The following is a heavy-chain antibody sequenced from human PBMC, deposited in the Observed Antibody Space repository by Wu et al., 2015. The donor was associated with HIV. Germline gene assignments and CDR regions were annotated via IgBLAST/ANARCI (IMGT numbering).Heavy chain of an antibody. CDR1: GYIFTGYF. CDR3: AREGDVVTAYYGGYYYGMDV. D-gene: IGHD3-9*01. J-gene: IGHJ6*02. Sequence: QVQLVQSGAEMKKPGASVKVSCKASGYIFTGYFMHWVRQAPGQGLEWMGWINTNSGGTNYAQKLQGRVTLTTDTSTSTAYMELRSLRSDDTAVYYCAREGDVVTAYYGGYYYGMDVWGQGTTVTVSS. V-gene: IGHV1-2*02. CDR2: INTNSGGT.